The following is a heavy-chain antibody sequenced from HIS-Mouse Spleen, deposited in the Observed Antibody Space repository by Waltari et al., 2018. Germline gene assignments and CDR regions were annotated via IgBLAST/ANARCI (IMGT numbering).Heavy chain of an antibody. CDR1: GGPISSSSSY. CDR3: AREIPYSSSWYDWYFDL. J-gene: IGHJ2*01. V-gene: IGHV4-39*07. D-gene: IGHD6-13*01. CDR2: IYYSGST. Sequence: QLQLQESGPGLVKPSETLSLTCTVSGGPISSSSSYCVWIRQPPGKGLEWIGGIYYSGSTYYNPSLKSRVTISVDTSKNQFSLKLSSVTAADTAVYYCAREIPYSSSWYDWYFDLWGRGTLVTVSS.